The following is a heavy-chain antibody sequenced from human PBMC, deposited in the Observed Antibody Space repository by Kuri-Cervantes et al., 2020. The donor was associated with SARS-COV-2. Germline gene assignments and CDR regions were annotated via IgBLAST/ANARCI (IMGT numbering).Heavy chain of an antibody. CDR3: ARVSPPVGVTSWNAFDV. J-gene: IGHJ3*01. CDR1: GGTFSTYA. CDR2: IIPIFGTA. Sequence: SVKVSCKASGGTFSTYAINWVRQAPGQGLEWMGGIIPIFGTANYAQRFQGRVTITADKSTTTAYMELSSLRSEETAIYYCARVSPPVGVTSWNAFDVWGQGTLVTVSS. D-gene: IGHD1-26*01. V-gene: IGHV1-69*06.